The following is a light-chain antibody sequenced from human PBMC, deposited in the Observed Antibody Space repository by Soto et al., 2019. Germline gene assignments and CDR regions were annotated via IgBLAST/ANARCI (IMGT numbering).Light chain of an antibody. CDR1: QSVSSN. CDR2: GAS. CDR3: QQYGSSLIT. Sequence: VMTQSPATMSVSPGEGVTLSCRASQSVSSNLAWYQQRPGQAPRLLIYGASTRATGIPDRFSGSGSGTDFTLTISRLEPEDFAVYYCQQYGSSLITFGQGTRLEIK. V-gene: IGKV3-20*01. J-gene: IGKJ5*01.